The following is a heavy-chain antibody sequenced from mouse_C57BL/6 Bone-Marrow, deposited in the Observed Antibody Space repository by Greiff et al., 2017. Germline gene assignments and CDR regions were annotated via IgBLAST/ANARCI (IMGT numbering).Heavy chain of an antibody. D-gene: IGHD1-1*01. V-gene: IGHV5-9*01. Sequence: EVQLVESGGGLVKPGGSLKLSCAASGFTFSSYTMSWVRQTPEKRLQWVAAISGGGGNTYYPDSVQGRFTISRDNDKNILYLQMSSLRSEDTALYYCSRQVTTVLATKYFDVWGTGTTVTVPS. J-gene: IGHJ1*03. CDR2: ISGGGGNT. CDR3: SRQVTTVLATKYFDV. CDR1: GFTFSSYT.